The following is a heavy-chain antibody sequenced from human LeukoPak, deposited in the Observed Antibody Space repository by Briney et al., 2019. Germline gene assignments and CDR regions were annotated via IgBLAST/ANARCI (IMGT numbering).Heavy chain of an antibody. CDR2: IYYSGST. Sequence: SETLSLTCTVSGGSISSYYWSWIRQPPGKGLEWIGYIYYSGSTNYNPSLKSRVTISVDTSKNQFSLKLSSVTAADTAVYYCARLWDRGAFDIWGQGTMVTVSS. J-gene: IGHJ3*02. D-gene: IGHD1-26*01. CDR3: ARLWDRGAFDI. CDR1: GGSISSYY. V-gene: IGHV4-59*01.